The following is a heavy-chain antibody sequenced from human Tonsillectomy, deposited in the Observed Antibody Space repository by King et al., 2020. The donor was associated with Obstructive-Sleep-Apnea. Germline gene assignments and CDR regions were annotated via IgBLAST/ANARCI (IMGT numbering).Heavy chain of an antibody. Sequence: VQLVESGGGVVQPGRSLRLSCAASGFTFSSYAMHWVRQAPGKGLEWVAVISSDGSHKCYSDSVKGLVTCSRDNSKNTLYLQMNSLRAEDTAVYYCASPYCGGTSCYLYFYGMDVWGQGTTVTVSS. CDR3: ASPYCGGTSCYLYFYGMDV. J-gene: IGHJ6*02. V-gene: IGHV3-30*04. CDR2: ISSDGSHK. D-gene: IGHD2-2*01. CDR1: GFTFSSYA.